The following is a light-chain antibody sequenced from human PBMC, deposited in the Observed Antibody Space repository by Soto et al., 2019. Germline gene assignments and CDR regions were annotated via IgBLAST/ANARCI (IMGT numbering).Light chain of an antibody. V-gene: IGKV1-12*01. Sequence: DIQMTQSPSSVSASVGDRVTITCRASQDVDSWLAWYQQKPGKAPKLLIYAASNLQSGVPSRFTGSGSGTDFTVTISSLQPEDFATYYCQQGSSFPWTFGQGTKVEIK. J-gene: IGKJ1*01. CDR1: QDVDSW. CDR2: AAS. CDR3: QQGSSFPWT.